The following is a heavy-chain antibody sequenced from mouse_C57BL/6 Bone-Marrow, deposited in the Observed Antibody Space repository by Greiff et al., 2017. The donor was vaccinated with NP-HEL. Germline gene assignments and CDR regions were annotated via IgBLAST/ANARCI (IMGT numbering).Heavy chain of an antibody. CDR1: GFPFSSYG. J-gene: IGHJ3*01. D-gene: IGHD2-4*01. CDR3: ARQYYDWFAY. V-gene: IGHV5-6*01. Sequence: EVQVVESGGDLVKPGGSLKLSCAASGFPFSSYGMSWVRQTPDKRLEWVATISSGGSYTYYPDSVKGRFTISRDNAKTTLYLQMSSLKSEDTAMYYCARQYYDWFAYWGQGTLVTVSA. CDR2: ISSGGSYT.